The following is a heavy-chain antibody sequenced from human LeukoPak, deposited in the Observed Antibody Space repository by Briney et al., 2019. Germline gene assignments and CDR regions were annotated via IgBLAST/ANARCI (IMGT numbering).Heavy chain of an antibody. CDR1: GDSVSSNSAA. CDR3: ARDVGYCSSTSCYGYNWFDP. D-gene: IGHD2-2*01. Sequence: SRTLSLTCAISGDSVSSNSAAWNWIRQSPSRGLEWLGRTYYRSKWYNDYAVSVKSRITINPDTSKNQFSLQLNSVTPEDTAVYYCARDVGYCSSTSCYGYNWFDPWGQGTLVTVSS. CDR2: TYYRSKWYN. J-gene: IGHJ5*02. V-gene: IGHV6-1*01.